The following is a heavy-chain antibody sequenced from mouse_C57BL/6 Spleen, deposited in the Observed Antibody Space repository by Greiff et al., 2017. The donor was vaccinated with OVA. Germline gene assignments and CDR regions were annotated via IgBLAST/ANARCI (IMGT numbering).Heavy chain of an antibody. CDR1: GFSLTSYG. CDR2: LWRGGST. Sequence: QVQLKESGPGLVQPSQSLSITCTVSGFSLTSYGVHWVRQSPGKGLEWLGVLWRGGSTAYNAAFMSRPSITKDNSKSQVFFKMNSLQADDTAIYYCANAGTGYAMDYWGQGTSVTVSS. J-gene: IGHJ4*01. CDR3: ANAGTGYAMDY. V-gene: IGHV2-5*01. D-gene: IGHD4-1*01.